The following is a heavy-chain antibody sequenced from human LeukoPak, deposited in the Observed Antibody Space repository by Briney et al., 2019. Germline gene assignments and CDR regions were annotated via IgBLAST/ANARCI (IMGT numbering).Heavy chain of an antibody. CDR3: ARAGSYDYVWGSYRSYYFDY. V-gene: IGHV4-34*01. D-gene: IGHD3-16*02. J-gene: IGHJ4*02. CDR2: INHSGST. CDR1: GGSFSGYY. Sequence: PSETLSLTCAVYGGSFSGYYWSWIRQPPGKGLEWIGEINHSGSTNYNPSLKSRVTISVDTSKNQFSLTLSSVTAADTAVYYCARAGSYDYVWGSYRSYYFDYWGQGTLVTVSS.